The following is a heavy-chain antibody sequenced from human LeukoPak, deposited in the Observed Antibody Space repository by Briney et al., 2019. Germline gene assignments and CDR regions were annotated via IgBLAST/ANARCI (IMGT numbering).Heavy chain of an antibody. Sequence: GGSLTLSCAASGFPFSSYAMHWVRQAPGRGLEWVADISYDGSNKYYADSVKGRFTISRDNSKNTLYLQMNSLRAEDTAVYYCARSGMNYDSSGYYYFDYWGQGTLVTVSS. CDR1: GFPFSSYA. CDR3: ARSGMNYDSSGYYYFDY. J-gene: IGHJ4*02. D-gene: IGHD3-22*01. V-gene: IGHV3-30-3*01. CDR2: ISYDGSNK.